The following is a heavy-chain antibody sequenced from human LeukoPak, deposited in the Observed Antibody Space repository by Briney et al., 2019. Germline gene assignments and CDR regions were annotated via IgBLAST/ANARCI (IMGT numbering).Heavy chain of an antibody. CDR3: ARGAPGSYCSGGSCPYFDY. CDR1: GYTFTSYD. V-gene: IGHV1-8*01. Sequence: GASVTVSCKASGYTFTSYDVNWVRQATGQGLEWMGWVNPNSGHTGYAQKFQGRVTMTTNTSISTAYMELSSLRSEDTAVYYCARGAPGSYCSGGSCPYFDYWGQGTLVSVSS. J-gene: IGHJ4*02. D-gene: IGHD2-15*01. CDR2: VNPNSGHT.